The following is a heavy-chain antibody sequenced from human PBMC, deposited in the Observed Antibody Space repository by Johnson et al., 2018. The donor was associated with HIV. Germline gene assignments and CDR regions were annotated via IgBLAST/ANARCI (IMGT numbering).Heavy chain of an antibody. Sequence: VQLVESGGGLAKPTWSPRLSCAASQFTFSSYGMHWVRQAPGKGLEWVAAISSDGSNKYYADSVKGRFTISRDNSKNTLYLQMNSLKTEDTAVYYCALSYSLDAFDIWGQGTMVTVSS. CDR1: QFTFSSYG. D-gene: IGHD2-21*01. CDR3: ALSYSLDAFDI. V-gene: IGHV3-30*03. CDR2: ISSDGSNK. J-gene: IGHJ3*02.